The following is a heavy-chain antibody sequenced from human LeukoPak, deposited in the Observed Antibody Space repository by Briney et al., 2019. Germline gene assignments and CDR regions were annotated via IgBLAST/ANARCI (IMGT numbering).Heavy chain of an antibody. J-gene: IGHJ6*01. CDR3: GRTTYTASLKRRVTIARGTSKSQFSLKLSSVTAEDAAVYYCARGVSRGWQYYYYYGMDV. V-gene: IGHV4-59*01. D-gene: IGHD3-10*01. Sequence: SETLSLTCTVSGGSISSYYWSWIRQPPGKGLEWIGYIYYSGSTNYNPSLKSRVTISVDTSKNQFSLKLSSVTAADTAVYYCGRTTYTASLKRRVTIARGTSKSQFSLKLSSVTAEDAAVYYCARGVSRGWQYYYYYGMDVWGQGTTVTVSS. CDR2: IYYSGST. CDR1: GGSISSYY.